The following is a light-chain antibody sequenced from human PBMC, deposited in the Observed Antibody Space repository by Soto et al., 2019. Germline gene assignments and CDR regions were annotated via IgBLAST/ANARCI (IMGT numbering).Light chain of an antibody. J-gene: IGLJ1*01. V-gene: IGLV2-14*03. CDR2: EVS. CDR1: SSDVCAYDY. Sequence: QSVLTQPASVSGSPGQSITISCTGTSSDVCAYDYVSWYQQHPDKAPKLMIYEVSHRPSGVSNRFYGSKSVNTATLTISGLQAEDEADYYCSSYTSSSTRVFGTGTKVTVL. CDR3: SSYTSSSTRV.